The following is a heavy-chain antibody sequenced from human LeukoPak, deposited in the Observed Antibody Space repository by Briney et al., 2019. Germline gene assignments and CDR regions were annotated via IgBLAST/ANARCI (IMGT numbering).Heavy chain of an antibody. CDR1: GYTFTSYD. D-gene: IGHD3-10*01. J-gene: IGHJ6*03. V-gene: IGHV1-8*01. CDR3: AVFPSEAYYYYYYMDV. CDR2: MNPNSGNT. Sequence: GASVKVSCKASGYTFTSYDINWVRQATGQGLEWMGWMNPNSGNTGYAQKFQGRVTMTRNTPISTAYMELSSLRSEDTAVYYCAVFPSEAYYYYYYMDVWGKGTTVTVSS.